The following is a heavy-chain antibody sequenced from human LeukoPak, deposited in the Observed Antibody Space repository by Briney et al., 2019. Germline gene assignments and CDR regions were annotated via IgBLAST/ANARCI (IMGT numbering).Heavy chain of an antibody. V-gene: IGHV3-30*02. Sequence: GGSLRLSCAASGFTFSTYGMHWVRQAPGKGLEWVTFIQYDGNNKYYADSVKGRFTVSRDNSRNTLYLQMNGLRAEDTAVYYCAKDRGGCTNGVCYLDYWGQGTLVTVSS. D-gene: IGHD2-8*01. CDR2: IQYDGNNK. CDR3: AKDRGGCTNGVCYLDY. CDR1: GFTFSTYG. J-gene: IGHJ4*02.